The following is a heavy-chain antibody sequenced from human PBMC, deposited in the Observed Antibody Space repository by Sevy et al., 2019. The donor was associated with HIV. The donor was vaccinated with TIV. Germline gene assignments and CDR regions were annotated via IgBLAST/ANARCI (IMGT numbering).Heavy chain of an antibody. CDR1: GFTFSRYW. Sequence: GGSLRLSCAASGFTFSRYWMTWVRQTPGKGLEWVANIKQDGSEKYYGDSVKGRFTISRDNAKNSLYLQMNSLRAEDTAVYYCARLRDDSSGYHLDYWGQGTLVTVSS. CDR3: ARLRDDSSGYHLDY. CDR2: IKQDGSEK. D-gene: IGHD3-22*01. V-gene: IGHV3-7*01. J-gene: IGHJ4*02.